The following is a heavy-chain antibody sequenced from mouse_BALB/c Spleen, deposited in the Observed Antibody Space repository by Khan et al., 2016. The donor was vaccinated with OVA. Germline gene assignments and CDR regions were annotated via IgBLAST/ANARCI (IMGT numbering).Heavy chain of an antibody. V-gene: IGHV1-5*01. Sequence: VQLQQSGTVLARPGTSVRMSCTASGYIFTDYLMHWVKQRPGQGLEWIGSIYPGNNDTNYNQKFKDKAKLTSVPSASTAYLDFSSLTNEDSADFYCRRAGYGAFAFWGQGTLVTVSA. J-gene: IGHJ3*01. CDR3: RRAGYGAFAF. CDR2: IYPGNNDT. CDR1: GYIFTDYL. D-gene: IGHD1-1*01.